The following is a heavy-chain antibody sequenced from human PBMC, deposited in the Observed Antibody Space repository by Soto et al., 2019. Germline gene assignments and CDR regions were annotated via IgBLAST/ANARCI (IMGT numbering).Heavy chain of an antibody. J-gene: IGHJ6*03. CDR2: ISSNGVGT. V-gene: IGHV3-64*01. CDR3: ERRALPDFYYMDV. CDR1: GFTLSCDA. Sequence: EVQLSESGGGLAQTGGSLRLSCAASGFTLSCDAMDWVRQAPGQGLEYVSGISSNGVGTYYANYVQGRFTISRDNSKNQVYLPMGSLRPKDMAVYYGERRALPDFYYMDVGVKGTTVTVSS.